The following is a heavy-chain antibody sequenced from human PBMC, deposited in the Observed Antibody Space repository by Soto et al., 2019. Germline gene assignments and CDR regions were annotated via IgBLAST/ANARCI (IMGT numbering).Heavy chain of an antibody. D-gene: IGHD3-10*01. CDR2: IYPGDSDT. CDR1: GYSFTSYW. CDR3: ASTAHWSGIGAPRPHKPDYYYYGMDV. J-gene: IGHJ6*02. Sequence: PGESLKISCKGSGYSFTSYWIGWVRQMPGKGLEWRGIIYPGDSDTRYSPSFEGQVTISADKSIGTAYLQCSSLNALDTAMYYSASTAHWSGIGAPRPHKPDYYYYGMDVWGQGTTVTVSS. V-gene: IGHV5-51*01.